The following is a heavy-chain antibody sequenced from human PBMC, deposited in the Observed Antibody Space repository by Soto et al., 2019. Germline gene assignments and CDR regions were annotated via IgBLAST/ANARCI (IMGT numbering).Heavy chain of an antibody. CDR2: ISPAGGRT. CDR1: GYTFTTYY. J-gene: IGHJ4*02. V-gene: IGHV1-46*01. Sequence: QVQLVQSGAEVKKPGASVKVSCKASGYTFTTYYMHWVRQAPGQGIEWMGIISPAGGRTSYAQKFQGRVTMTRDTSKSTVYMELSSLRSEDTAVYYCATRDPGHYWGQGTLVTVSS. CDR3: ATRDPGHY.